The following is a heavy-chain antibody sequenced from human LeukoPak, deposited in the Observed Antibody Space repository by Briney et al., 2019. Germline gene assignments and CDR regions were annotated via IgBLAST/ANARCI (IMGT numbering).Heavy chain of an antibody. J-gene: IGHJ5*02. CDR3: ARDSAGCSSTSCYHPFDP. CDR2: INPNSGGT. Sequence: ASVKVSCKASGYTFTGYYMHWVRQAPGQGLEWMGWINPNSGGTNYAQKFQGRVTMTRDTSISTAYMELSRLRSDDTAVYYCARDSAGCSSTSCYHPFDPWGQGTLVTVSS. V-gene: IGHV1-2*02. CDR1: GYTFTGYY. D-gene: IGHD2-2*01.